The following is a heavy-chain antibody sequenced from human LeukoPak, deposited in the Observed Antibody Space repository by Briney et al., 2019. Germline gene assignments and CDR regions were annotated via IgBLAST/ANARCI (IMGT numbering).Heavy chain of an antibody. CDR2: IYYNGNT. J-gene: IGHJ5*02. D-gene: IGHD3-22*01. V-gene: IGHV4-61*01. CDR3: AREVSRDSSGYYYGPRWFDP. CDR1: GGSVSSSSYY. Sequence: SETLSLTCTVSGGSVSSSSYYWSWIRQPPGKGLEWIGYIYYNGNTNCNPSLKSRVTISVDTSKNQFSLNLSSVTAADTAVYYCAREVSRDSSGYYYGPRWFDPWGQGTLVTVSS.